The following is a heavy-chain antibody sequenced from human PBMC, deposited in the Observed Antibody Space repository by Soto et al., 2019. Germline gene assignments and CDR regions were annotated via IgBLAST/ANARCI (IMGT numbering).Heavy chain of an antibody. CDR3: ARDYCSSTSCYDSFDI. V-gene: IGHV3-7*01. Sequence: GGSLRLCCAASGFTLSNHWMSWVRQATGKGLQWVANIKQDESDKYYVDSVKGRFTISRDNAKNSLYLQMNSLRAEDTAVYLCARDYCSSTSCYDSFDIWGQATMVTVSS. CDR2: IKQDESDK. D-gene: IGHD2-2*01. CDR1: GFTLSNHW. J-gene: IGHJ3*02.